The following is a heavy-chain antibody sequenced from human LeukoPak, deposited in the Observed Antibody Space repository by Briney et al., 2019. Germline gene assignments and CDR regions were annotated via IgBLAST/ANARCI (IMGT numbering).Heavy chain of an antibody. CDR3: AREHFDY. Sequence: SETLSLTCAVSGYSISSGYYRGWIRRPPGKGLEWIGSFYHSGSTYYNPSLKSRVTISVDTSKNQFSLKLSSVTAADTAVYYCAREHFDYWGQGTLVTVSS. V-gene: IGHV4-38-2*02. CDR2: FYHSGST. CDR1: GYSISSGYY. J-gene: IGHJ4*02.